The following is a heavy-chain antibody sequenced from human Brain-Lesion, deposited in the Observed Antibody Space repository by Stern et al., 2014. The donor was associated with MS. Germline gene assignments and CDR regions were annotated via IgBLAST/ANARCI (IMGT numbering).Heavy chain of an antibody. D-gene: IGHD2-15*01. J-gene: IGHJ5*02. Sequence: QVQLVQSGPGLVKPSETLSLTCTVAGGSVSSTSYAWAWIRQPPGKGLEWIGTLYYSGNTYYRPSLKSRLIISQDRPKNQSPRKLRSVTAADTAVYYCAGEEDIRYCSGGSCTGNWFDPWGQGTLVTVSS. V-gene: IGHV4-39*01. CDR3: AGEEDIRYCSGGSCTGNWFDP. CDR1: GGSVSSTSYA. CDR2: LYYSGNT.